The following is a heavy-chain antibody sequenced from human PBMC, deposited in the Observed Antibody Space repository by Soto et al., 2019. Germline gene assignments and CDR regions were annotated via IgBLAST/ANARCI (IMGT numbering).Heavy chain of an antibody. D-gene: IGHD1-1*01. V-gene: IGHV3-7*05. CDR3: ASQRVSYAMDV. CDR1: GFTFGDYW. CDR2: MNQDGSEK. J-gene: IGHJ6*02. Sequence: EVQLVESGGGLVQPGGSLRLSCTVSGFTFGDYWMTWVRQAPGKGLEGVANMNQDGSEKYYVDSVQGRFAISRDNAKNSLYLQMHSLSAEDTAVYYCASQRVSYAMDVWGQGTTVTVSS.